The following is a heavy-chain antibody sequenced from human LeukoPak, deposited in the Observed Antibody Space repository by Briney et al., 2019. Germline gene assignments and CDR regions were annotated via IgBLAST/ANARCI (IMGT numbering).Heavy chain of an antibody. V-gene: IGHV4-39*01. J-gene: IGHJ3*02. CDR3: ARRRAGGYYTKGAFDI. CDR2: IYYSGST. D-gene: IGHD3-3*01. Sequence: SETLSLTCTVSGGSISSSSYYWGWIRQPPGKGLEWIGSIYYSGSTYYNPSLKSRVTISVDTSKNQFSLKLSSVTAADTAVYYCARRRAGGYYTKGAFDIWGQGTMVTVSS. CDR1: GGSISSSSYY.